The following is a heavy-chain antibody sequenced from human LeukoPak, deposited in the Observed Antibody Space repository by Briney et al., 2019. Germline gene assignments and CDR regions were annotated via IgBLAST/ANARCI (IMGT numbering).Heavy chain of an antibody. J-gene: IGHJ5*02. D-gene: IGHD2-21*01. CDR3: ARNCDGGWFDP. CDR2: INPSGGSA. V-gene: IGHV1-46*01. CDR1: GYTFTNYY. Sequence: ASVKVSCKASGYTFTNYYIHWVRQAPGQGLEWMGIINPSGGSATYAQNFQGRVTMTRDTSTSTVYMELSSLRSEDTAVYYCARNCDGGWFDPWGQGTLVTVSS.